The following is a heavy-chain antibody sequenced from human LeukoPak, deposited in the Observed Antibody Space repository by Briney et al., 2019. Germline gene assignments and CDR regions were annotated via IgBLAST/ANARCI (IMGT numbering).Heavy chain of an antibody. V-gene: IGHV4-59*08. CDR3: ARGDSGYDFVGTDY. J-gene: IGHJ4*02. CDR2: IYYSGST. CDR1: GGSISSYY. D-gene: IGHD5-12*01. Sequence: SETLSLTCTVSGGSISSYYWSWIRQPPGKGLEWIGYIYYSGSTNYNPSLKSRVTISVDTSKNQFSLKLSSVTAADTAVYYCARGDSGYDFVGTDYWGQGTLVTVSS.